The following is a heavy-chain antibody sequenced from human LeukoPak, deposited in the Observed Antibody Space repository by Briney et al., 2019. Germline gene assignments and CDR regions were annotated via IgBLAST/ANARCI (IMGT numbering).Heavy chain of an antibody. D-gene: IGHD3-22*01. CDR3: ARGRSMIENWFDS. CDR2: IYHSGST. Sequence: SETLSLTCAVSGGSISSGGYSWSWIRQPPGKGLEWIGYIYHSGSTYYNPSLKSRVTISVDRSKNQFSLKLSSVTAADTAVYYCARGRSMIENWFDSWGQGTLVTVSS. CDR1: GGSISSGGYS. J-gene: IGHJ5*01. V-gene: IGHV4-30-2*01.